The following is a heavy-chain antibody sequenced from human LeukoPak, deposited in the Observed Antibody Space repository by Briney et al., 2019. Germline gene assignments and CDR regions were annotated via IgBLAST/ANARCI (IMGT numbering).Heavy chain of an antibody. CDR3: ARANYYDISGYDY. D-gene: IGHD3-22*01. CDR2: ITSSGSTI. V-gene: IGHV3-48*03. Sequence: GGSLRLSCAASGFTFRSYEMNWVRQAPGKGLEWVSYITSSGSTIYYADSVKGRFTISRDNAKNSLYLQMNRLRAEDTAVYYCARANYYDISGYDYWGQGTLVTVSS. J-gene: IGHJ4*02. CDR1: GFTFRSYE.